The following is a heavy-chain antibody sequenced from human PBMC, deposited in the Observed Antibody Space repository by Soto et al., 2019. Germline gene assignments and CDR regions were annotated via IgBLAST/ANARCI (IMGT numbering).Heavy chain of an antibody. CDR1: GFTFSSYG. J-gene: IGHJ4*02. CDR2: IWYDGSNK. Sequence: SLRLSCAASGFTFSSYGMHWVRQAPGKGLEWVAVIWYDGSNKYYADSVKGRFTISRDNSKNTLYLHMNSLRAEDTAVYYCAKLPQYDILTGYLNYFDYWGQGTLVAVSS. D-gene: IGHD3-9*01. CDR3: AKLPQYDILTGYLNYFDY. V-gene: IGHV3-33*06.